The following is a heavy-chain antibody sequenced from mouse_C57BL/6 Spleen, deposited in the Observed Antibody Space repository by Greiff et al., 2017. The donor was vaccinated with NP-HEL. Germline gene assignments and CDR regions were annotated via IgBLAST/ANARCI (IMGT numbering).Heavy chain of an antibody. CDR3: ARAPNYDGSSPWYFDV. D-gene: IGHD1-1*01. CDR2: IDPSDSET. J-gene: IGHJ1*03. Sequence: QVQLQQPGAELVRPGSSVKLSCKASGYTFTSYWMHWVKQRPIQGLEWIGNIDPSDSETHYNQKFKDKATLTVDKSSSKAYMQLSSLTSEDSAVYYCARAPNYDGSSPWYFDVWGTGTTVTVSS. V-gene: IGHV1-52*01. CDR1: GYTFTSYW.